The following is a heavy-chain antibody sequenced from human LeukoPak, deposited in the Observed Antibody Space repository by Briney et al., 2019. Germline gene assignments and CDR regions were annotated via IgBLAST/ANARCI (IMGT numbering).Heavy chain of an antibody. CDR1: GGSISSYY. V-gene: IGHV4-59*12. J-gene: IGHJ4*02. CDR2: IYYSGST. CDR3: ARDICGYNYGCFDS. D-gene: IGHD5-18*01. Sequence: PSETLSLTCTVSGGSISSYYWSWIRQPPGKGLEWIGYIYYSGSTNYNPSLKSRVTISVDTSKNQFSLNLRSVTAADTAVYYCARDICGYNYGCFDSWGQGTLVTVSS.